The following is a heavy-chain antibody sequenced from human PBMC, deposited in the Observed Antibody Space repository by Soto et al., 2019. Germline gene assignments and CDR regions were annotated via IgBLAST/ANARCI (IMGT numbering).Heavy chain of an antibody. CDR3: ASARWHY. D-gene: IGHD2-15*01. CDR2: INHSGST. Sequence: PSETLSLTCAVSGASFTATYWAWIRQPPGKGLEWIGEINHSGSTNYDPSLKSRVTISVDTSKNQFSLNLSSVTAADTATYYCASARWHYWSQGTLGTVSS. V-gene: IGHV4-34*01. CDR1: GASFTATY. J-gene: IGHJ4*02.